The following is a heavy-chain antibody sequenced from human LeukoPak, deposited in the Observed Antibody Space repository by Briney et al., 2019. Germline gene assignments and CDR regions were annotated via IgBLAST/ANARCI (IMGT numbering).Heavy chain of an antibody. J-gene: IGHJ4*02. CDR1: GFTFSNYG. CDR3: AKAGHYGSGSYYSDY. V-gene: IGHV3-23*01. CDR2: ISGSGTTT. D-gene: IGHD3-10*01. Sequence: GGSLRLSCAASGFTFSNYGMSWVRQAPGRGLEWLSTISGSGTTTYYVDSVKGRFTVSRDNSKNTLYLQMSSLRAGDTAVYYCAKAGHYGSGSYYSDYWGRGTLVTVSP.